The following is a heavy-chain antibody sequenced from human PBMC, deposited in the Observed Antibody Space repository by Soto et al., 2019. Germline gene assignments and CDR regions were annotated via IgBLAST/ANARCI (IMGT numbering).Heavy chain of an antibody. Sequence: GGSLRLSCAASGFPFSSYDMSWVRQAPGKGLDWVSVIRGSDGSTYYANSVKGRFTITRDNSKNTLFLQMNSLRAEDTAIYYCTKGGHLDYWGPGTLVTVSS. CDR3: TKGGHLDY. D-gene: IGHD3-10*01. V-gene: IGHV3-23*01. CDR2: IRGSDGST. J-gene: IGHJ4*02. CDR1: GFPFSSYD.